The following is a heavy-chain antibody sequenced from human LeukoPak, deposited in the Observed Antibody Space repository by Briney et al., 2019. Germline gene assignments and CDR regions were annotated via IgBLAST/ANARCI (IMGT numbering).Heavy chain of an antibody. D-gene: IGHD4-17*01. Sequence: ASVKVSRKASGGTFSSYAISWVRQAPGQGLEWMGGIIPIFGTANYAQKFQGRVTITADESTGTAYMELSSLRSEDTAVYYCARHYGDYDYFDYWGQGTLVTVSS. CDR3: ARHYGDYDYFDY. V-gene: IGHV1-69*01. CDR1: GGTFSSYA. J-gene: IGHJ4*02. CDR2: IIPIFGTA.